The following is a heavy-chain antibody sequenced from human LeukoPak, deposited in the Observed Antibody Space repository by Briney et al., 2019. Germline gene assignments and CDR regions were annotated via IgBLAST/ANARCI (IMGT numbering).Heavy chain of an antibody. V-gene: IGHV3-7*01. D-gene: IGHD3-3*01. CDR3: ARDYSLWSGYDAFDI. J-gene: IGHJ3*02. CDR1: GFTFSSYW. CDR2: IKQDGSEK. Sequence: GGSLRLSCAASGFTFSSYWMSWVRQAPGKGLEWVANIKQDGSEKYYVDSVKGRFTISRDNAKNSLYLQMNSLRAEDTAVYYCARDYSLWSGYDAFDIWGQGTMVTVSS.